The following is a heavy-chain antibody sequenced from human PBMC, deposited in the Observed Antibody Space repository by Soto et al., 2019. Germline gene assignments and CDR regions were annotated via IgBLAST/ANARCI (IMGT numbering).Heavy chain of an antibody. CDR3: AREVTSTWTHYFYF. J-gene: IGHJ4*02. Sequence: QVQLQQSGPGLVKPSQTLSLTCAISGDSVSSNIAAWNWVRQSPSSGLEWLGRTKYRSKWYTDYATSEKSRISINPDTSKHQVSLQLNSVTPEDTAVYYCAREVTSTWTHYFYFWGQGILVTVSS. V-gene: IGHV6-1*01. D-gene: IGHD6-13*01. CDR1: GDSVSSNIAA. CDR2: TKYRSKWYT.